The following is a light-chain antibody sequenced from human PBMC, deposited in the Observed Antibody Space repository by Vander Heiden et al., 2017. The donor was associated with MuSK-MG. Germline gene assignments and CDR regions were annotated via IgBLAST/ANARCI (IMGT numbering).Light chain of an antibody. CDR2: DAS. J-gene: IGKJ2*01. Sequence: EIVLTQSPATLSLSPGERATLSCRASQNINNYLAWYQQKPGQAPRLLIYDASSRATGIPARFSGSGSGTDFTLTISSREPEDFAVYYCQQRGNWPPYTFGQGTKLEI. CDR3: QQRGNWPPYT. V-gene: IGKV3-11*01. CDR1: QNINNY.